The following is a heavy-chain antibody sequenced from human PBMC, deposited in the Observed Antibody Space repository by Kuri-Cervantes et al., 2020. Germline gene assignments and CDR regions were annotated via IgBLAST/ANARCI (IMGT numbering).Heavy chain of an antibody. Sequence: SGPTLVKPTQTLTLTCSFSGLSLSTSGVGVAWIRQPPGEALEWLALIYWDDDKRYSPSLKSRLTITKDTSKNQVVLTMTNMDPVDTATYYCAHTEGYSLKYNWFDPWGQGTLVTVSS. CDR3: AHTEGYSLKYNWFDP. CDR1: GLSLSTSGVG. V-gene: IGHV2-5*02. CDR2: IYWDDDK. D-gene: IGHD3-22*01. J-gene: IGHJ5*02.